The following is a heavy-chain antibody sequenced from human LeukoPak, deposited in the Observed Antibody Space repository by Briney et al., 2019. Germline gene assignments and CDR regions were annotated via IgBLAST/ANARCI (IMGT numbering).Heavy chain of an antibody. CDR1: GGSITSSSHY. Sequence: PETLSLTCTVSGGSITSSSHYWGWIRQPPGKGLEWIASIYYSGDAYYNPSLKSRVTTSVDTSKSQFSLRLSSVTAADTAVYYCARDLAAMVNFDYWGQGTLVIVSS. J-gene: IGHJ4*02. CDR3: ARDLAAMVNFDY. D-gene: IGHD5-18*01. V-gene: IGHV4-39*02. CDR2: IYYSGDA.